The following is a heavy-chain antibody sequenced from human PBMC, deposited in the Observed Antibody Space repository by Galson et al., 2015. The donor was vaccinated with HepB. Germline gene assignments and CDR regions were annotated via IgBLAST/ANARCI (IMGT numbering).Heavy chain of an antibody. J-gene: IGHJ4*02. D-gene: IGHD3-3*01. Sequence: LRLSCAASGFTFSTYDMTWVRQAPGKGLEWVSSISSSGSSTYYADSLKGRFTISRDNSKNTVYLQMSNMRAEDTAFYHCARDKGGYDFWSAYYYWGQGTLVTVSS. V-gene: IGHV3-23*01. CDR1: GFTFSTYD. CDR2: ISSSGSST. CDR3: ARDKGGYDFWSAYYY.